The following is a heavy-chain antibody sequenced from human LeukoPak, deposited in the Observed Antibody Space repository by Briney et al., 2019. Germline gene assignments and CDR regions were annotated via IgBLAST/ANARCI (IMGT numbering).Heavy chain of an antibody. CDR3: ARRGHGYGSPFDY. CDR1: GFTVSSNY. CDR2: IYPDGNT. Sequence: GGSLRLSCAASGFTVSSNYMNWVRQAPGKGLEWVSMIYPDGNTFYTNSVKGRFTISRDSSKNTLHLQMSSLRAEDTAVYYCARRGHGYGSPFDYWGQGTLVTVSS. J-gene: IGHJ4*02. V-gene: IGHV3-66*04. D-gene: IGHD5-18*01.